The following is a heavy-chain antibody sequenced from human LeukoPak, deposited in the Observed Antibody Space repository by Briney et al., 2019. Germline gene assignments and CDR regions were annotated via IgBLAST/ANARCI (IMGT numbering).Heavy chain of an antibody. J-gene: IGHJ4*02. V-gene: IGHV1-2*02. D-gene: IGHD6-19*01. CDR2: INPNSGGT. CDR1: GYTFTGYY. CDR3: ARGTYSSGSRTFDY. Sequence: RASVKVSCKASGYTFTGYYMHWVRQAPGQGLAWMGWINPNSGGTNYAQKFQGRVTMTRDTSISTAYMELSRLRSDDTAVYYCARGTYSSGSRTFDYWGQGTLVTVSS.